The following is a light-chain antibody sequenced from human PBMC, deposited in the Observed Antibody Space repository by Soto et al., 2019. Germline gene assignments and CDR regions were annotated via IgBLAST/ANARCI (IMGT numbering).Light chain of an antibody. Sequence: QSALTQPASVSGSPGQSITVSCTGTSSDVGSYNLVSWYQQHPGKAPKLIIYEGSKRPSGVSNRFSGSKSGNTASLTISGLQAEDEAEYYCCSYAGSSPVVFGGGTKLTVL. V-gene: IGLV2-23*01. CDR3: CSYAGSSPVV. J-gene: IGLJ2*01. CDR2: EGS. CDR1: SSDVGSYNL.